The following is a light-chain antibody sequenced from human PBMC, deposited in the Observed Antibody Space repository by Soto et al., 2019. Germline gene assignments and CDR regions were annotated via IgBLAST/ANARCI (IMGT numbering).Light chain of an antibody. CDR3: QQYNSYPWT. J-gene: IGKJ1*01. CDR2: KAS. V-gene: IGKV1-5*03. Sequence: IQMTQSPSTLSASVGDIVTLTCRASQTISTWLAWYQQKPGEAPKLLISKASTLEVGVPSRFSASGSGTEFTLTINPLQPADFATYDCQQYNSYPWTSGQGTKV. CDR1: QTISTW.